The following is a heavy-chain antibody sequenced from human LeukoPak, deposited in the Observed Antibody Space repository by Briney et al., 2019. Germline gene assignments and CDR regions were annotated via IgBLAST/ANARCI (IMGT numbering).Heavy chain of an antibody. CDR3: ARAGDNTTMVTQ. CDR1: GFSFSSYG. V-gene: IGHV3-21*01. Sequence: GGSLRLSCAVSGFSFSSYGINWVRQAPGKGLEWVPFISSGSNYIYYADSVKGRFTISRDNAMNSLYLQMNSLRAEDTAVYYCARAGDNTTMVTQWGQGTLVTVSS. CDR2: ISSGSNYI. D-gene: IGHD5-18*01. J-gene: IGHJ4*02.